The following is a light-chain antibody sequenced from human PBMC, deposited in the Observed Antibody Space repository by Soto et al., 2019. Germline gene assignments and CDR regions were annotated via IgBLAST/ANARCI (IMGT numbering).Light chain of an antibody. CDR1: QSVSSN. J-gene: IGKJ1*01. Sequence: IEVAQSPPTLSVSPGARATLSCRASQSVSSNLAWYQQKTGQAPSLLIYGASIRATGIPARFSGSWSGTEFTLTISTLQSEDLAGYYCQQYNNWPLTFGQGTKVE. CDR2: GAS. CDR3: QQYNNWPLT. V-gene: IGKV3-15*01.